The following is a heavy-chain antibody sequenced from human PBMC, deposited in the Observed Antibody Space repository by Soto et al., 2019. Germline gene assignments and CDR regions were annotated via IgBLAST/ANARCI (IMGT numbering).Heavy chain of an antibody. CDR2: ISYDGSNE. CDR1: GFTFSSYG. CDR3: AKGVAVTGTYFQH. Sequence: GGSLRLSCAASGFTFSSYGMHWVRQAPGKGLEWVAVISYDGSNEYYGDSVKGRFTISRDNSKNTLYLQMNSLRAEDTAMYYCAKGVAVTGTYFQHWGQGTLVTVYS. D-gene: IGHD6-19*01. J-gene: IGHJ1*01. V-gene: IGHV3-30*18.